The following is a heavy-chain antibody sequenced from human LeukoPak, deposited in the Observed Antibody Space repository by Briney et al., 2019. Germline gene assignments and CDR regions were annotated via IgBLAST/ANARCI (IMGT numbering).Heavy chain of an antibody. CDR1: GFTFSYAW. CDR2: IKSKRDGGTA. Sequence: GGSLRLSCAASGFTFSYAWMNWVRQAPGKGLEWVGRIKSKRDGGTADYAAPVKGRFTISRDDSRNTLYLQMNSLEAEDTAVYYCSTDRGVISWGQGTLVTVSS. J-gene: IGHJ5*02. D-gene: IGHD3-10*01. V-gene: IGHV3-15*01. CDR3: STDRGVIS.